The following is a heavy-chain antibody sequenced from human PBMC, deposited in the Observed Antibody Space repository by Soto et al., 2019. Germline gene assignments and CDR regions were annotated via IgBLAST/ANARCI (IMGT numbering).Heavy chain of an antibody. D-gene: IGHD4-17*01. CDR2: IKGNVDGGTT. Sequence: LRLSCAASGFIFSNAWMSWVRQAPGKGPEWVGRIKGNVDGGTTDYAAPVKGRFTVSRDDSKNTLYLFMNSLKTDDTAMYYCTKDRFGDFPNWGQGTLVTVSS. CDR1: GFIFSNAW. CDR3: TKDRFGDFPN. J-gene: IGHJ4*02. V-gene: IGHV3-15*01.